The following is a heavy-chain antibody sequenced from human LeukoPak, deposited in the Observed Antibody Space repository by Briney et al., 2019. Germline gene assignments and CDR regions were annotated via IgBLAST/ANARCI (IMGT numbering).Heavy chain of an antibody. CDR2: KFSHDGST. CDR3: ARDSGNFHYDMDV. D-gene: IGHD3-10*01. J-gene: IGHJ6*02. V-gene: IGHV1-46*02. CDR1: GYSFNIHH. Sequence: ASVNVSFKTSGYSFNIHHVHWVRQAPGQGLEWMGVKFSHDGSTSNTQKFQGRITMTRDTSTSTVYMELSSLRSEDTAVYYCARDSGNFHYDMDVWGQGATVIVSS.